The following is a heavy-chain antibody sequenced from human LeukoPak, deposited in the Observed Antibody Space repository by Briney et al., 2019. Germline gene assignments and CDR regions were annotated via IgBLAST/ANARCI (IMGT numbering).Heavy chain of an antibody. J-gene: IGHJ4*02. CDR1: GFTFSSYS. CDR3: ARQRAGFTVTTSDY. Sequence: GGSLRLSCAASGFTFSSYSMNWVRQAPGKGLECVSYISGSSSTIYYADSVKGRFTISRDNAKNSLYLQMNSLRAEDTAVYYCARQRAGFTVTTSDYWGQGTLVTVSS. V-gene: IGHV3-48*01. CDR2: ISGSSSTI. D-gene: IGHD4-17*01.